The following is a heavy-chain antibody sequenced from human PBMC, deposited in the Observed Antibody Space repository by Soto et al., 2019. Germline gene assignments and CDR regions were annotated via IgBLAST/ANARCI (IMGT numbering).Heavy chain of an antibody. J-gene: IGHJ4*02. V-gene: IGHV1-46*01. CDR1: GYSFTFYY. CDR2: INPSGGST. D-gene: IGHD2-2*01. Sequence: GASVKVSCKASGYSFTFYYLHWVRQAPGQGPEWVGVINPSGGSTSYAQKFQGRVTMTRDTSTSTVYMDLDSLTSEDTAVFYCARAPAHGETYYFDYWGQGTLVTVSS. CDR3: ARAPAHGETYYFDY.